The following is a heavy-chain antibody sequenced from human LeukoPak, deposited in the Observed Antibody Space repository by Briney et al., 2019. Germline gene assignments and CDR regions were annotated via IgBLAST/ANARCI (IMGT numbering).Heavy chain of an antibody. CDR3: ARVYYDFWSGHRTNYYMDV. CDR1: GGSISSSNYY. J-gene: IGHJ6*03. CDR2: IYASGST. Sequence: SETLSLTCTVSGGSISSSNYYWSWVRQSAGKGLEWIGRIYASGSTNYNPSLKSRVTISVDTSKNQFSLKLSSVTAADTAVYYCARVYYDFWSGHRTNYYMDVWGKGTTVTVSS. V-gene: IGHV4-61*02. D-gene: IGHD3-3*01.